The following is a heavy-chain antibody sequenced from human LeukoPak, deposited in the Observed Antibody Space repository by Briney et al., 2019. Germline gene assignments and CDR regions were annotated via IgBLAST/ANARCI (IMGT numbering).Heavy chain of an antibody. J-gene: IGHJ6*03. D-gene: IGHD6-13*01. CDR2: ISWDGGST. V-gene: IGHV3-43D*04. CDR1: GFTFDDYA. CDR3: ARSLAAADYYYYYMDV. Sequence: PGGSLRLSCAASGFTFDDYAMHWVRQAPGKGLEWVSLISWDGGSTYYADSVKGRFTISRDNSKNTPYLQMNSLRAEDTAVYYCARSLAAADYYYYYMDVWGKGTTVTVSS.